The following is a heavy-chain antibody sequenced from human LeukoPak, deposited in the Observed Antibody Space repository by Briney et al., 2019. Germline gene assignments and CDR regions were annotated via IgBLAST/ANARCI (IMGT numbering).Heavy chain of an antibody. V-gene: IGHV3-66*01. CDR2: IYSGGST. Sequence: GGSLRLSCAASGFTVSSNYMSWVRQAPGKGLEWVSVIYSGGSTYYADSVKGRFTISRDNSKNTLYLQMNSLRAEDTAVYYCARAPASSSWYPYYFDYWGQGTLVTVSS. CDR1: GFTVSSNY. J-gene: IGHJ4*02. D-gene: IGHD6-13*01. CDR3: ARAPASSSWYPYYFDY.